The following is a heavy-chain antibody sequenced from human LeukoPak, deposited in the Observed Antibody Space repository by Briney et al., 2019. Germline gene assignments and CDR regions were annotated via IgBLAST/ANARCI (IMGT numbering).Heavy chain of an antibody. CDR1: GGSFSGYY. D-gene: IGHD2-15*01. V-gene: IGHV4-34*01. CDR2: INHSGST. Sequence: SETLSLTCAVYGGSFSGYYWSWIRQPPGKGLEWIGEINHSGSTNYNPSLKSRVTVSVDTSKNQFSLKLSSVTAADTAVYYCARTRDIVVVVAATSAWFDPWGQGTLVTVSS. CDR3: ARTRDIVVVVAATSAWFDP. J-gene: IGHJ5*02.